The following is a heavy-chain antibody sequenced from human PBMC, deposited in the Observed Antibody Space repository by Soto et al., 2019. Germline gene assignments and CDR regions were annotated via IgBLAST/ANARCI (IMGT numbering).Heavy chain of an antibody. V-gene: IGHV4-59*08. CDR3: ARHLPNYYYYYMDV. CDR1: GGSITNNY. D-gene: IGHD2-8*01. Sequence: QVQLEESGPGLVKASETLSLTCTVSGGSITNNYWSRIRQFPGKGLEWIGYVYSSGSTKHNPSLKSRVTISVDTAKNQFSLKLSSVTAADTAIYYCARHLPNYYYYYMDVWGKGTTVTVSS. CDR2: VYSSGST. J-gene: IGHJ6*03.